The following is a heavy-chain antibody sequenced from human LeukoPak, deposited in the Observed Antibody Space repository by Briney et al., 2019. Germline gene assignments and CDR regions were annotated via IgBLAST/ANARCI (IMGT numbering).Heavy chain of an antibody. D-gene: IGHD2-15*01. CDR1: GYTFTSYG. CDR3: ARDGGLGYCSGGSCRTIYYYGMDV. CDR2: ISAYNGNT. Sequence: ASVTVSCKASGYTFTSYGISWVRQAPGQGLEWMGWISAYNGNTNYAQKLQGRVTMTTDTSTSTAYMELRSLRSDDTAVYYCARDGGLGYCSGGSCRTIYYYGMDVWGQGTTVTVSS. V-gene: IGHV1-18*01. J-gene: IGHJ6*02.